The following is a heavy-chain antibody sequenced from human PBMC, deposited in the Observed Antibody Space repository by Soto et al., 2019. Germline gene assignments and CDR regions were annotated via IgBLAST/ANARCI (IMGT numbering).Heavy chain of an antibody. Sequence: ASVKVSCKASGYTLTTYPLHWVRQAPGQSLEWMGYITGASGDTRYSQKFHDRVTTTRDTSANTAYLELNSLTSEDTAVYYCATALRFVDYVLKSWGQRTLGTV. J-gene: IGHJ4*02. CDR3: ATALRFVDYVLKS. CDR1: GYTLTTYP. CDR2: ITGASGDT. D-gene: IGHD3-9*01. V-gene: IGHV1-3*01.